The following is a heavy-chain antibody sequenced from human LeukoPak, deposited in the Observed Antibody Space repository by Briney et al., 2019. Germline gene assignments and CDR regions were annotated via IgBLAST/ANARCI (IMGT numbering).Heavy chain of an antibody. CDR3: ARDYGGSSGWVDP. CDR1: GYTFTSYD. CDR2: MSPNSDNT. Sequence: ASVKVSCKASGYTFTSYDINWVRQATGQGLEWMGWMSPNSDNTGYAQKFQGRVTFTRDTSISTAYMELRSLTSEDTAVYYCARDYGGSSGWVDPWGQGTLVTVSS. J-gene: IGHJ5*02. V-gene: IGHV1-8*01. D-gene: IGHD4-23*01.